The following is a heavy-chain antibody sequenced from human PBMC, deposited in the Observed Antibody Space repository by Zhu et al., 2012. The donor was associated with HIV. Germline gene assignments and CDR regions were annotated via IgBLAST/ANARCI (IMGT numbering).Heavy chain of an antibody. Sequence: QVQLVQSGSELKKPGASVMVSCKASGYALTAYAMNWVRQAPGQGLEWMGWINTNTGNPTYAQGFTGRYVFSLDTSVSTAYLQISSLKAEDTAVYYCARGFTPRRVSEYFQYWGQGTWSPSPQ. CDR2: INTNTGNP. CDR3: ARGFTPRRVSEYFQY. CDR1: GYALTAYA. V-gene: IGHV7-4-1*02. J-gene: IGHJ1*01.